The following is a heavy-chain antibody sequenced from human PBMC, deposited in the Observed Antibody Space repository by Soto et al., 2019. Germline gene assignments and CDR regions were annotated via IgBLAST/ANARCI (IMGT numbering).Heavy chain of an antibody. J-gene: IGHJ3*02. Sequence: GGSLRLSCAASGFTFSSYAMHWVRQAPGKGLEYVSAISSNGGSTYYANSVKGRFTISRDNSKNTLYLQMGSLRAEDMAVYYCAGGRGAKLLSWAFDIWGQGTMVTVSS. CDR2: ISSNGGST. D-gene: IGHD3-10*01. CDR3: AGGRGAKLLSWAFDI. V-gene: IGHV3-64*01. CDR1: GFTFSSYA.